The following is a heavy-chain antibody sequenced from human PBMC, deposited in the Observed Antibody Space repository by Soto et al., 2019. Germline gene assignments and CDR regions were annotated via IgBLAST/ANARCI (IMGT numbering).Heavy chain of an antibody. CDR2: ISSNSVTI. J-gene: IGHJ4*02. Sequence: GGSLRLSCGASGFIFSKYSMNWVRQAPGKGLELLSYISSNSVTIYYADSVRGRFTIFRDNAKNSLSLQMNSLRDEDTAVYYCAREDILGTRSFDYWGQGALVTAPQ. V-gene: IGHV3-48*02. CDR3: AREDILGTRSFDY. CDR1: GFIFSKYS. D-gene: IGHD1-26*01.